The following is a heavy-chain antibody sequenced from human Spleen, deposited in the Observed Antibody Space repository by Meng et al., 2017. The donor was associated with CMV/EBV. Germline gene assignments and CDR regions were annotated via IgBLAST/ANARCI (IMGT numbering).Heavy chain of an antibody. J-gene: IGHJ4*02. Sequence: VELVESGGGVVQPGGSLRLSCAASGFTFSSYGMHWVRQAPGKGLEWVAFIRYDGSNKYYADSVKGRFTISRDNSKNTLYLQMNSLRAEDTAVYYCAKDPGGFWGQGTLVTVSS. CDR1: GFTFSSYG. CDR2: IRYDGSNK. V-gene: IGHV3-30*02. D-gene: IGHD3-10*01. CDR3: AKDPGGF.